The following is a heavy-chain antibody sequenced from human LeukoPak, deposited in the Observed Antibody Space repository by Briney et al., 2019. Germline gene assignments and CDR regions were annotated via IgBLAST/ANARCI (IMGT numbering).Heavy chain of an antibody. CDR1: GFTFSSYG. V-gene: IGHV3-23*01. Sequence: TGGSLRLSCAASGFTFSSYGMSWVRQAPGKGLEWVSAISGSGGSTYYADSVKGRFTISRDNSKNTLYLQMNSLRAEDTAVYYCAISRREYLRGAFDIWGQGTMVTVSS. J-gene: IGHJ3*02. CDR3: AISRREYLRGAFDI. D-gene: IGHD3-10*01. CDR2: ISGSGGST.